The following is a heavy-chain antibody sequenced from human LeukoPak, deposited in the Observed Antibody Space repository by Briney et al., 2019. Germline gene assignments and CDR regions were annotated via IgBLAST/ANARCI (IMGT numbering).Heavy chain of an antibody. Sequence: GRSLRLSCAASGFTFSSYGMHWVRQAPGKGLEWVADIWYDGSNKYYADSVKGRFTISRDNSKNTLYLQMNSLRAEDTAVYYCARESEKARGTWRWFGELLFSPFDPWGQGTLVTVSS. V-gene: IGHV3-33*01. CDR3: ARESEKARGTWRWFGELLFSPFDP. J-gene: IGHJ5*02. D-gene: IGHD3-10*01. CDR2: IWYDGSNK. CDR1: GFTFSSYG.